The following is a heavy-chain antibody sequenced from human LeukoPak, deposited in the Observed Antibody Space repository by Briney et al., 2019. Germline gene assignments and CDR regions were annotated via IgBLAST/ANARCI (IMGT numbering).Heavy chain of an antibody. V-gene: IGHV1-2*06. CDR3: ARGGRSGYRYFDY. D-gene: IGHD5-18*01. CDR2: ISPNTGGT. Sequence: ASVKVSCKASEYTFTDYYTHWIRQAPGQGLEWMGRISPNTGGTDHAQEFRDKITMTRDTSISTAYIELSRLISDDTAVYYCARGGRSGYRYFDYWGQGTLVTVSS. J-gene: IGHJ4*02. CDR1: EYTFTDYY.